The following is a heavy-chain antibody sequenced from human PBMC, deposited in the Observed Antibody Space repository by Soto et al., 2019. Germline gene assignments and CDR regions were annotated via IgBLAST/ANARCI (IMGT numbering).Heavy chain of an antibody. Sequence: QVQLQESGPGLVKPSQTLSLTCTVSGGSISSGGYYWSWIRQHPGKGLEWIGYIYYSGSTYYNPSLKSRVTISVDTSKHQFSLKLSSVTAADTAVYYCARDRGSGSYVSPLFDYWGQGTLVTVSS. CDR1: GGSISSGGYY. CDR2: IYYSGST. V-gene: IGHV4-31*03. J-gene: IGHJ4*02. CDR3: ARDRGSGSYVSPLFDY. D-gene: IGHD3-10*01.